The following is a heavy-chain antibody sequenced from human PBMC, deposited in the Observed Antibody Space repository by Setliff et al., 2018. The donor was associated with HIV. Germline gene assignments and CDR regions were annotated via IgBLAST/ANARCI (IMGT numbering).Heavy chain of an antibody. CDR2: IYYTGST. J-gene: IGHJ4*02. Sequence: PSETLSLTCTVSGASVSSGGFYWSWIRQPPGKGLEWIGCIYYTGSTYYNPSLKSRVTISLDTSRNQFSLKLSSVTAADTAVYYCEGYNIDDGYFDNWGQGALVTVSS. V-gene: IGHV4-30-4*08. CDR1: GASVSSGGFY. D-gene: IGHD1-20*01. CDR3: EGYNIDDGYFDN.